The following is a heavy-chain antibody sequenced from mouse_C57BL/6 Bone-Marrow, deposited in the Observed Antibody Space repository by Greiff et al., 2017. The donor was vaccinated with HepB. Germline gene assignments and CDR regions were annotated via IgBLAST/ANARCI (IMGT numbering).Heavy chain of an antibody. D-gene: IGHD4-1*01. CDR2: IRSKSNNYAT. V-gene: IGHV10-1*01. Sequence: EVKLMESGGGLVQPKGSLKLSCAASGFSFNTYAMNWVRQAPGKGLEWVARIRSKSNNYATYYADSVKDRFTISRDDSESMLYLQMNNLKTEDTAMYYCVRHPSTGTAWFAYWGQGTLVTVSA. CDR3: VRHPSTGTAWFAY. CDR1: GFSFNTYA. J-gene: IGHJ3*01.